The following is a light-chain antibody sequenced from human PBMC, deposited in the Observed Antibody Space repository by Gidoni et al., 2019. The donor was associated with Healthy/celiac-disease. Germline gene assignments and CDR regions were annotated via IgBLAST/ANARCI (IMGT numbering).Light chain of an antibody. J-gene: IGKJ4*01. V-gene: IGKV3-11*01. Sequence: ELVLTQSPATLSLSPGERVTLSCRASQSVSSYLAWYQQKPGQAPRLLIYDASNRATGIPARFSGSGSGTDVTLTISSLEPEDFAVYYCQQRSNWPLTFGGGTKVEIK. CDR1: QSVSSY. CDR2: DAS. CDR3: QQRSNWPLT.